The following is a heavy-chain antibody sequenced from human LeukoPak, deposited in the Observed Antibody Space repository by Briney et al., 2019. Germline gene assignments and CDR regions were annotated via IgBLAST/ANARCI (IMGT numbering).Heavy chain of an antibody. V-gene: IGHV4-59*12. J-gene: IGHJ4*02. D-gene: IGHD3-10*01. CDR1: GGSISSYY. CDR2: IYYSGST. Sequence: SETLSLTCTVSGGSISSYYWSWIRQPPGKGLEWIGYIYYSGSTNYNPSLKSRVTISVDTSKNQFSLKLSSVTAADTAVYYCARRPRYGYYGSGSPVDYWGQGTLVTVSS. CDR3: ARRPRYGYYGSGSPVDY.